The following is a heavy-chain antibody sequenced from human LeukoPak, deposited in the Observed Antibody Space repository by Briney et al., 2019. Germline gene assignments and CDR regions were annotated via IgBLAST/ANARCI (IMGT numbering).Heavy chain of an antibody. V-gene: IGHV4-4*07. Sequence: SETLSLTCTVSGGSIRNYYWNWIRQPAGKGLEWIGRMYSSGSTNYNPSLKSRVTMSIDTSKNQFSLKLRFVTAADTAVYYCARYGASESYSWFDPWGQGARVTVSS. CDR2: MYSSGST. CDR3: ARYGASESYSWFDP. J-gene: IGHJ5*02. D-gene: IGHD3-10*01. CDR1: GGSIRNYY.